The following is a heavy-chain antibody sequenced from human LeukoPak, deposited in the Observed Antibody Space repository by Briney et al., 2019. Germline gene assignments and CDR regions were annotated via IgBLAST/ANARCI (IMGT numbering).Heavy chain of an antibody. CDR2: IYPGNSET. V-gene: IGHV5-51*01. CDR3: VLRASSGGSGAWFDP. CDR1: GFTFAMYW. Sequence: GESLKISREGSGFTFAMYWIGWVRQMPGKGLECMGIIYPGNSETRYSPSFQGHVTISVDKSLRVTYLQWSSLKASDSAMYYCVLRASSGGSGAWFDPWGQGTLVTVSS. J-gene: IGHJ5*02. D-gene: IGHD6-25*01.